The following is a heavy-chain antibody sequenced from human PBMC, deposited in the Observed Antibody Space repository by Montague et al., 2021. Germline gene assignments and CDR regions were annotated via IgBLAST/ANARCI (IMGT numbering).Heavy chain of an antibody. CDR3: ARDQGQGYCGGDCYVGLDY. D-gene: IGHD2-21*01. CDR2: IKQDGSEK. CDR1: GFTFSNYW. Sequence: SRSLSCAASGFTFSNYWMSWVRQAPGKGLEWVANIKQDGSEKHYVDSVKDRFTISRDNAKNSLYLQMNSLRAEDTAVYFCARDQGQGYCGGDCYVGLDYWGQGTLVTVSS. V-gene: IGHV3-7*01. J-gene: IGHJ4*02.